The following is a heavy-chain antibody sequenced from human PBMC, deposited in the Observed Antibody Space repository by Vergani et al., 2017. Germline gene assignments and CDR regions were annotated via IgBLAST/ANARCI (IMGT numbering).Heavy chain of an antibody. D-gene: IGHD3-9*01. CDR2: INPNSGGT. CDR3: ARLVELRYFDWLSLHGMDV. Sequence: QVQLVQSGAEVKKPGASVKVSCKASGYTFTGYYMHWVRQAPGQGLEWMGWINPNSGGTNYAQKFQGRVTMTRDTSINTAYMELSRLRSDDTAVYYCARLVELRYFDWLSLHGMDVWGQGTTVTVSS. V-gene: IGHV1-2*02. J-gene: IGHJ6*02. CDR1: GYTFTGYY.